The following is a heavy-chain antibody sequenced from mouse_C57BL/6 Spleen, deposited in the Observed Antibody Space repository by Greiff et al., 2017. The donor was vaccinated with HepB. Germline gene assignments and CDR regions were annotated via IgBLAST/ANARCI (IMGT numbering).Heavy chain of an antibody. CDR3: ARSRIYYYGSSQYYYAMDY. J-gene: IGHJ4*01. CDR1: GYAFSSSW. Sequence: VKLQESGPELVKPGASVKISCKASGYAFSSSWMNWVKQRPGKGLEWIGRIYPGDGDTNYNGKFKGKATLTADKSSSTAYMQLSSLTSEDSAVYFCARSRIYYYGSSQYYYAMDYWGQGTSVTVSS. CDR2: IYPGDGDT. V-gene: IGHV1-82*01. D-gene: IGHD1-1*01.